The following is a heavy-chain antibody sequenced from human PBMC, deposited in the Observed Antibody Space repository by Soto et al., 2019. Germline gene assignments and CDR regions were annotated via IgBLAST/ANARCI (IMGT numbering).Heavy chain of an antibody. CDR1: GDSISSSY. V-gene: IGHV4-59*12. CDR3: AGGGYSGYHPDY. CDR2: IYNSGST. D-gene: IGHD5-12*01. Sequence: PSETLSLTCTVSGDSISSSYCSWIRQPPGKGLEWIGYIYNSGSTNYNPSLKSRVTISVDTSKNQFSLYLQMNSLRAEDTAVYYCAGGGYSGYHPDYWGQGTLVTVSS. J-gene: IGHJ4*02.